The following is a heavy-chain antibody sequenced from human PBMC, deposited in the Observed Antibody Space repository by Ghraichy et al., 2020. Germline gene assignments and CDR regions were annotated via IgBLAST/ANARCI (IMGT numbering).Heavy chain of an antibody. CDR1: GGSISSYY. V-gene: IGHV4-4*07. CDR3: ARVKAEYSSSFHPLDY. J-gene: IGHJ4*02. Sequence: SETLSLTCTVSGGSISSYYWSWIRQPAGKGLEWIGRIYTSGSTNYNPSLKSRVTMSVDTSKNQFSLKLSSVTAADTAVYYCARVKAEYSSSFHPLDYWGQGTLVTVSS. D-gene: IGHD6-6*01. CDR2: IYTSGST.